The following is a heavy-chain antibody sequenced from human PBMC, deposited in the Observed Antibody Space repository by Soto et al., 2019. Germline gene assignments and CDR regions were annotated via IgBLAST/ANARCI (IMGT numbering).Heavy chain of an antibody. J-gene: IGHJ4*02. Sequence: SGPTLVNXTQTLTLTCTLSGFSPSTSGMCVSWIRQPPGKALEWLARIDWDDDKYYSTSLKTRLTISKDTSKNQVVLTMTNMDPVDTATYYCARMWQGGYAGAALDYWGQGTLVTVSS. CDR3: ARMWQGGYAGAALDY. CDR2: IDWDDDK. D-gene: IGHD3-16*01. CDR1: GFSPSTSGMC. V-gene: IGHV2-70*11.